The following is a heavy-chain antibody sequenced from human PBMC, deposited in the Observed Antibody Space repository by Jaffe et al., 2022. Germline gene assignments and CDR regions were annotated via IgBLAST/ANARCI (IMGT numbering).Heavy chain of an antibody. CDR3: ARMMVRGVIGNDAFDI. V-gene: IGHV1-46*01. J-gene: IGHJ3*02. CDR2: INPSGGST. CDR1: GYTFTSYY. Sequence: QVQLVQSGAEVKKPGASVKVSCKASGYTFTSYYMHWVRQAPGQGLEWMGIINPSGGSTSYAQKFQGRVTMTRDTSTSTVYMELSSLRSEDTAVYYCARMMVRGVIGNDAFDIWGQGTMVTVSS. D-gene: IGHD3-10*01.